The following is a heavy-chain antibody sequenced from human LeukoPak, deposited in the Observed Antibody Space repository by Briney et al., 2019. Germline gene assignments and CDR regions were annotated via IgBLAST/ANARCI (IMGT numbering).Heavy chain of an antibody. Sequence: ASVKVSCKATGYTFTSYGISWVRQAPGQGLEWMGWISAYNGNTNYAQKLQGRVTMTTDTSTSTAYMELRSLRSDDTAVYYCARTGIWSDMEDWFDPWGQGTLVTVSS. V-gene: IGHV1-18*04. J-gene: IGHJ5*02. D-gene: IGHD3-3*01. CDR1: GYTFTSYG. CDR3: ARTGIWSDMEDWFDP. CDR2: ISAYNGNT.